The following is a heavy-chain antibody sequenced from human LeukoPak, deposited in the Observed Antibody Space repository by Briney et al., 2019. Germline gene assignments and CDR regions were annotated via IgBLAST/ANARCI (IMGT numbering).Heavy chain of an antibody. V-gene: IGHV4-39*07. CDR2: IYYSGST. J-gene: IGHJ4*02. CDR3: ARDRSGSSPYFDY. D-gene: IGHD1-26*01. Sequence: PSETLSLTCTVSGVSISSSSYYWGWIRQPPGKGLEWIGSIYYSGSTYYNPSLKSRVTISVDTSKNQFSLKLSSVTAADTAVYYCARDRSGSSPYFDYWGQGTLVTVSS. CDR1: GVSISSSSYY.